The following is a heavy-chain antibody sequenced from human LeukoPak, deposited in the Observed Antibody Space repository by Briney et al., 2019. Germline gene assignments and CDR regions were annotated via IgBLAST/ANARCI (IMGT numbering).Heavy chain of an antibody. CDR3: ARTIGYYYDSSGYYYPRYYFDY. CDR1: GGSISSGGYY. V-gene: IGHV4-31*03. Sequence: SETLSLTCTVPGGSISSGGYYWSWIRQHPGKGLEWIGYIYYSGSTYYNPSLKSRVTISVDTSKNQFSLKLSSVTAADTAVYYCARTIGYYYDSSGYYYPRYYFDYWGQGTLVTVSS. CDR2: IYYSGST. D-gene: IGHD3-22*01. J-gene: IGHJ4*02.